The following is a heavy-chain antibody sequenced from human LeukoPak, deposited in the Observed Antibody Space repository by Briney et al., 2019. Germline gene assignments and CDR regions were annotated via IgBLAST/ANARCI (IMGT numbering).Heavy chain of an antibody. CDR2: IYYSGST. CDR3: ARQSVGATLHFDY. D-gene: IGHD1-26*01. J-gene: IGHJ4*02. CDR1: GGSISSSSYY. V-gene: IGHV4-39*01. Sequence: SETLSLTCTVSGGSISSSSYYWGWIRRPPGKGLEWIGSIYYSGSTYYNPSLKSRVTISVDTSKNQFSLKLSSVTAADTAVYYCARQSVGATLHFDYWGPGTLVTVSS.